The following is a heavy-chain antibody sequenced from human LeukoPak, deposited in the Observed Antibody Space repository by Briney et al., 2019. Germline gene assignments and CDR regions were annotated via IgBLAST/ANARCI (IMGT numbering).Heavy chain of an antibody. D-gene: IGHD3-9*01. CDR3: ARVAHFDRGMDV. CDR1: GFTFDDYA. Sequence: DPGGSLRLSCAASGFTFDDYAMHWVRQAPGKGLEWVSGISWNSGSIGYADSVKGRFTISRDNAKNSLYLQMNSLRAEDTAVYFCARVAHFDRGMDVWGQGTTVTVSS. V-gene: IGHV3-9*01. J-gene: IGHJ6*02. CDR2: ISWNSGSI.